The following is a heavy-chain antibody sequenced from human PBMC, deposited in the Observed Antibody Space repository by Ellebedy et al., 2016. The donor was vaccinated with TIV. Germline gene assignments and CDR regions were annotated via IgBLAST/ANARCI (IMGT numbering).Heavy chain of an antibody. Sequence: ASVKVSCKTSGYVFTAYYIHWVRQAPGQGLEWMGWINPDSGGTNLPQKFQGRVTMTRDTSVNTAYMELSSLESDDTAVYYCARVRRGSSGMDVWGQGTTVTVSS. CDR2: INPDSGGT. V-gene: IGHV1-2*02. D-gene: IGHD6-13*01. J-gene: IGHJ6*02. CDR1: GYVFTAYY. CDR3: ARVRRGSSGMDV.